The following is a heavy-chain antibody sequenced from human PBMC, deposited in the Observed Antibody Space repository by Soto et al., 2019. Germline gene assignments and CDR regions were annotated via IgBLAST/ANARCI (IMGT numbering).Heavy chain of an antibody. CDR1: GFTFSSYA. Sequence: GGSLRLSCAASGFTFSSYAMHWVRQAPGKGLEWVAVISYDGSNKYYADSVKGRFTISRDNSKNTLYLQMNSLRAEDTAVYYWAREPSDDYVWGSYRPYYYYGMDVWGQGTTVTVSS. V-gene: IGHV3-30-3*01. J-gene: IGHJ6*02. D-gene: IGHD3-16*02. CDR2: ISYDGSNK. CDR3: AREPSDDYVWGSYRPYYYYGMDV.